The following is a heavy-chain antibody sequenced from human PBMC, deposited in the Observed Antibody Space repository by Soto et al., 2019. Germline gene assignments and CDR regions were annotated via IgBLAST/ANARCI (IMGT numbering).Heavy chain of an antibody. Sequence: QLHLVQSGAVVKKPGASVTVSCSASGYPVTAYYMHWVRQAPGRGLEWMGGINPATGAAKYTQTYQGRVTMTRDPPTSTVFMELSGVRSEDPAVFYCASGGGVGVAGSAAFEMWGQGTLVTVSS. J-gene: IGHJ3*02. CDR1: GYPVTAYY. CDR2: INPATGAA. V-gene: IGHV1-2*02. CDR3: ASGGGVGVAGSAAFEM. D-gene: IGHD3-3*01.